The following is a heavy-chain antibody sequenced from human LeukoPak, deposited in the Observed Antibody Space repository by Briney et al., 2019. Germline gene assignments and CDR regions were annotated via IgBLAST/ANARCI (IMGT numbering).Heavy chain of an antibody. CDR1: GFTFSSYA. CDR3: ARDSGWTILYYFDY. J-gene: IGHJ4*02. V-gene: IGHV3-30-3*01. CDR2: ISYDGSNK. D-gene: IGHD6-19*01. Sequence: QAGGSLRLSCAASGFTFSSYAMHWVRQAPGKGLEWVAAISYDGSNKYYADSVKGRFTISRDNSKNTLYLQMNRLRAEDTAVYYCARDSGWTILYYFDYWGQGTLVTVSS.